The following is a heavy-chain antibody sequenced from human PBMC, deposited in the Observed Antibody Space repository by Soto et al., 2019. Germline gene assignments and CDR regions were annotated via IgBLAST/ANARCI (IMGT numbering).Heavy chain of an antibody. CDR1: GFSLSTSGVG. Sequence: QITLKESGPTLVKPTQTLTLTCTFSGFSLSTSGVGVGWIRQPPGKAMEWLALIYWDDDKRSSPSLKGRLTIPKGSSKNQVGLTMTHMDPVDTATYYCAHKGDGYRGFKYWCQGTLVTVSS. V-gene: IGHV2-5*02. CDR2: IYWDDDK. D-gene: IGHD5-12*01. J-gene: IGHJ4*02. CDR3: AHKGDGYRGFKY.